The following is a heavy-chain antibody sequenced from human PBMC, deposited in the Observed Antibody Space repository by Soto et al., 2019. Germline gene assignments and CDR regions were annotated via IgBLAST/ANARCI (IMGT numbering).Heavy chain of an antibody. CDR1: SGSISSYN. Sequence: AETLSLTCSVSSGSISSYNWNWVRQPPGKGLEWIAFMNYSGSTNYNLSLKNRVTISLDTSKNEFSLKLNSVTAADSAVYYCARENYYALDYWGPGTLVTVSS. J-gene: IGHJ4*02. CDR2: MNYSGST. CDR3: ARENYYALDY. V-gene: IGHV4-59*01. D-gene: IGHD3-10*01.